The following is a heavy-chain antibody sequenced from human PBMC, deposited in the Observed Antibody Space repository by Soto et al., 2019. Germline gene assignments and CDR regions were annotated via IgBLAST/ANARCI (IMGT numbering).Heavy chain of an antibody. J-gene: IGHJ6*02. CDR2: ISGSGGST. V-gene: IGHV3-23*01. Sequence: EVQLLESGGGLVQPGGSLRLSCAASGFTFSRYAMSWVRHAPGKGLEWVSAISGSGGSTYYADSVKGRFTISRDNSKNTLYLQMNSLRAEDTAVYYCAKGYCSSTSCSSYYYYGMDVWGQGTTVTVSS. CDR3: AKGYCSSTSCSSYYYYGMDV. D-gene: IGHD2-2*01. CDR1: GFTFSRYA.